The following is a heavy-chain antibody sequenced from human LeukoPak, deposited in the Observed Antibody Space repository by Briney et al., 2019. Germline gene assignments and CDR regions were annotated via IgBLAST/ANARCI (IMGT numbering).Heavy chain of an antibody. CDR3: ARESHYDFWSGYYEGCYFDY. J-gene: IGHJ4*02. Sequence: GGSLRLSCAASGFTVSSNYMSWVRQAPGKGLEWVSVIYSGGSTYYADSVKGRFTISRDNSKNTLYLQMNSLRAEDTAVCYCARESHYDFWSGYYEGCYFDYWGQGTLVTVSS. V-gene: IGHV3-66*01. CDR2: IYSGGST. D-gene: IGHD3-3*01. CDR1: GFTVSSNY.